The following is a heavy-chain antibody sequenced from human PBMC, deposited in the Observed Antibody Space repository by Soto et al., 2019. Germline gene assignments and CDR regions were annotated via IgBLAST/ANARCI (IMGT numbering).Heavy chain of an antibody. CDR3: ARERGYYYDSSGPGGWFDP. CDR1: GFTFSDYY. CDR2: ISSSGSTI. D-gene: IGHD3-22*01. Sequence: TVGSLRLSCAASGFTFSDYYMSWIRQAPGKGLEWVSYISSSGSTIYYADSVKGRFTISRDNAKNSLYLQMNSLRAEDTAVYYCARERGYYYDSSGPGGWFDPWGQGTLVTVSS. V-gene: IGHV3-11*01. J-gene: IGHJ5*02.